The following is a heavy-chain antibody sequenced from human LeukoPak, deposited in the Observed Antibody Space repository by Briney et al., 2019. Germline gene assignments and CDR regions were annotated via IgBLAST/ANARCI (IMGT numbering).Heavy chain of an antibody. D-gene: IGHD3-16*01. V-gene: IGHV3-23*01. CDR3: ARGGGLDV. Sequence: GGSLRLSCAASGFTFSSYAMSWVRQVPGKGLEWVSVISGSGDNTYYADSVKGRFTISRDNAKNSLHLQMSNLRAEDTAVYFCARGGGLDVWGQGATVTVSS. J-gene: IGHJ6*02. CDR2: ISGSGDNT. CDR1: GFTFSSYA.